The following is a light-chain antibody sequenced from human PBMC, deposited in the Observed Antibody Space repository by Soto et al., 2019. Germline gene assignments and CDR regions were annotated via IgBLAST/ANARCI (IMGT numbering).Light chain of an antibody. CDR2: AAS. Sequence: DIQMTQSPSSLSASVGDRVTITCRASQGISNYLAWDQQKPGKVPKLLIYAASTLQSGVPSRFSGSGSGTDFTLTISSLQPEDVATYYCQKYNSAPPTTFGQGTRLEIK. J-gene: IGKJ5*01. V-gene: IGKV1-27*01. CDR1: QGISNY. CDR3: QKYNSAPPTT.